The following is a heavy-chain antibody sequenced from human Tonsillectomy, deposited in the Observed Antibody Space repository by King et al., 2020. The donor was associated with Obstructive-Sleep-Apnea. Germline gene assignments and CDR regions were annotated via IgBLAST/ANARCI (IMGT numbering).Heavy chain of an antibody. CDR2: IYYSGST. J-gene: IGHJ4*02. CDR1: GGSISSGDYY. V-gene: IGHV4-30-4*01. CDR3: ARDSNAYQGFDY. Sequence: VQLQESGPGLVKPSQTLSLTCTVSGGSISSGDYYWRWIRQPPGKGLEWIGYIYYSGSTYYNPSLKSRVTISVDTSKNQFSLKLSSVPAADTSVYYCARDSNAYQGFDYWGQGTLVTVSS.